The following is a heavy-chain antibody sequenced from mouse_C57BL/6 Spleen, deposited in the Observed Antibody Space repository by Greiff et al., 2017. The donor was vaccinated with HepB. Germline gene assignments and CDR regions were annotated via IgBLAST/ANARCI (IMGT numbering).Heavy chain of an antibody. J-gene: IGHJ4*01. CDR2: IHPNSGST. CDR3: ASNYYSNYRDAMDY. CDR1: GYTFTSYW. D-gene: IGHD2-5*01. Sequence: QVQLQQPGAELVKPGASVKLSCKASGYTFTSYWMHWVKQRPGQGLEWIGMIHPNSGSTNYNEKFKSKATLTVDKSSSTAYMQLSSLTSEDSAVYYCASNYYSNYRDAMDYWGQGTSVTVSS. V-gene: IGHV1-64*01.